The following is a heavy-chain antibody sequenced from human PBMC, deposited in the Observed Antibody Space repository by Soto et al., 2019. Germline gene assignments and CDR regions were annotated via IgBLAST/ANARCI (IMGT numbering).Heavy chain of an antibody. CDR1: GGSVSGYY. CDR3: ARHPTIARFENGLDV. V-gene: IGHV4-59*08. Sequence: SETLSLTCTVSGGSVSGYYWSWIRQTPGKGLEWIGYIYYTGTTIYSPSLDRRVTLSVDTAKDQVSLTLTSVTPADTAVYYCARHPTIARFENGLDVWGQGTMVTVS. J-gene: IGHJ6*02. D-gene: IGHD1-1*01. CDR2: IYYTGTT.